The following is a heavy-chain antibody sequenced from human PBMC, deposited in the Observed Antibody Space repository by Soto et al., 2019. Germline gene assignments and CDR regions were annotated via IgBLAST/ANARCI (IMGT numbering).Heavy chain of an antibody. CDR3: ARDRNNSDSSGHDF. D-gene: IGHD3-22*01. CDR2: IWYDGSNK. V-gene: IGHV3-33*01. J-gene: IGHJ4*02. Sequence: GGSLSLSCAASGFTFSSYGMHWVRQAPGKGLEWVALIWYDGSNKYYADSVKGRFTISRDNSKNTLYLQMKSLRAEDTAVYFCARDRNNSDSSGHDFWGQGTLVTVSS. CDR1: GFTFSSYG.